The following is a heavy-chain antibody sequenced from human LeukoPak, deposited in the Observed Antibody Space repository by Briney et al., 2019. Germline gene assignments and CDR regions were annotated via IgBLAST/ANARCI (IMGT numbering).Heavy chain of an antibody. CDR3: ARDRSKDWFDP. J-gene: IGHJ5*02. CDR2: INTVNGDT. D-gene: IGHD4-11*01. Sequence: ASVKVSCKASGYTFTSYPMHWVSQAPGQRLEWMGWINTVNGDTKYSQKFQGRVTISRDTSASTAYMELSSLRFEDTAVYYCARDRSKDWFDPWGQGTLVTVSS. CDR1: GYTFTSYP. V-gene: IGHV1-3*04.